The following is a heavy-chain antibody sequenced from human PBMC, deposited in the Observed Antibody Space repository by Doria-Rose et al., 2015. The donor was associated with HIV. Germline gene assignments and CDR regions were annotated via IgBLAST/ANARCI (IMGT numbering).Heavy chain of an antibody. D-gene: IGHD3-10*01. CDR3: ARFRPSRGIYYSLDV. CDR2: IYSSGST. CDR1: GGSISSYY. Sequence: QVQLQESGPGLVRPAETLSLTCTVSGGSISSYYWNWIRQPPGKGLEWIGYIYSSGSTHYNSPLKSRVTISIDTSKNQFPLKRSSVTAADTAVYYCARFRPSRGIYYSLDVWGKGTTVTVSS. J-gene: IGHJ6*03. V-gene: IGHV4-4*09.